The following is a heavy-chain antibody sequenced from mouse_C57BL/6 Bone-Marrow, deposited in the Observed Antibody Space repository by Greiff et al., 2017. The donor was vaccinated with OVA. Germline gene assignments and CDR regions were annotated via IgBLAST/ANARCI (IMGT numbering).Heavy chain of an antibody. Sequence: EVKLMESGEGLVKPGGSLKLSCAASGFTFSSYAMSWVRQTPEKRLEWVAYISSGGDYIYYADTVKGRFTISRDNARNTLYLQMSSLKSEDTAMYYCTRDPPRGSGPPWFAYWGQGTLVTVSA. CDR2: ISSGGDYI. D-gene: IGHD3-2*02. J-gene: IGHJ3*01. V-gene: IGHV5-9-1*02. CDR3: TRDPPRGSGPPWFAY. CDR1: GFTFSSYA.